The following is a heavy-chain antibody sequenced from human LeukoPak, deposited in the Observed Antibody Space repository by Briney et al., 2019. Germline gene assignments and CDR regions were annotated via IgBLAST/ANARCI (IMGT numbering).Heavy chain of an antibody. CDR3: AREDPYSEGMDV. Sequence: GGSLRLSCAASGFTFSSYWMHWVRQAPGKGLVWVSRINSDGSSETYADSVKGRFTISRDNAENTLYVQMNSLRAEDTAVYYCAREDPYSEGMDVWGQGTSDTVSS. V-gene: IGHV3-74*03. D-gene: IGHD3-9*01. CDR2: INSDGSSE. CDR1: GFTFSSYW. J-gene: IGHJ6*02.